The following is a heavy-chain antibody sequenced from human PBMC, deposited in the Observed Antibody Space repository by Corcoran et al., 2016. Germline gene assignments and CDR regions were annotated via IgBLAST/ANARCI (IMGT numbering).Heavy chain of an antibody. CDR1: GGSISSSSYY. CDR3: ARLGGTVTEWFDP. V-gene: IGHV4-39*07. Sequence: QLQLQESGPGLVKPSETLSLTCTVSGGSISSSSYYWGWIRQPPGKGLEWIGSIYYSGSTYYNPSLKSRVTISVDTSKNQFSLKLSSVTAADTAVYYCARLGGTVTEWFDPWGQGTLVTVSS. CDR2: IYYSGST. J-gene: IGHJ5*02. D-gene: IGHD4-17*01.